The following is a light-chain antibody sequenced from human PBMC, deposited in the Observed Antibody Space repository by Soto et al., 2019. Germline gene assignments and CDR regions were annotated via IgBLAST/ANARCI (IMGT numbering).Light chain of an antibody. J-gene: IGLJ1*01. CDR1: SSDVGGYKY. CDR2: EVS. CDR3: TSYTSSSTYV. V-gene: IGLV2-14*01. Sequence: QSVLTQPASVSGSPGQSIIISCTGTSSDVGGYKYVSWYQQYPGKAPKLMIYEVSNRPSGVSNRFSGSKSGNTASLTISGLQAEDEADYYCTSYTSSSTYVFGTGTKLTVL.